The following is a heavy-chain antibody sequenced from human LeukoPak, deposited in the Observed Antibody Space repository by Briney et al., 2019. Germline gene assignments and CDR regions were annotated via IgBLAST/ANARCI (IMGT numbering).Heavy chain of an antibody. CDR2: IYYSGST. Sequence: PSETLSLTCTVSGGSISSSSYYWGWIRQPPGKGLAWIGSIYYSGSTYYNPSLKSRVTISVDTSKNQFSLKLSSVTAADTAVYYCARSGGGGSCYSPACRPEYFQHWGQGTLVTVSS. D-gene: IGHD2-15*01. CDR1: GGSISSSSYY. J-gene: IGHJ1*01. V-gene: IGHV4-39*01. CDR3: ARSGGGGSCYSPACRPEYFQH.